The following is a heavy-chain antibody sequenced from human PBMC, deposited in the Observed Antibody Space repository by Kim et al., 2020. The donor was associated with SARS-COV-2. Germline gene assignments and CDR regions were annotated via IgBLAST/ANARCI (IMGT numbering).Heavy chain of an antibody. CDR2: YYRGST. V-gene: IGHV4-31*02. Sequence: YYRGSTYYNPSLKSRVTISVDTSKNQFSLKLSSVTAADTAVYYCARDPDYWGQGTLVTVSS. CDR3: ARDPDY. J-gene: IGHJ4*02.